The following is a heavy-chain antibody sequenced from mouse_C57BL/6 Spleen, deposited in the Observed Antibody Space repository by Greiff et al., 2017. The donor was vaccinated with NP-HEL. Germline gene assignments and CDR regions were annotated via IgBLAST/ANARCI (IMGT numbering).Heavy chain of an antibody. CDR1: GYTFTSYW. D-gene: IGHD1-1*01. V-gene: IGHV1-64*01. CDR2: IPPNSGST. CDR3: ARGITTVVATDWYFDV. Sequence: QVQLQQPGAELVKPGASVKLSCKASGYTFTSYWMHWVKQRPGQGLEWIGMIPPNSGSTNYNEKFKSKATLTVDKSSSTAYMQLSSLTSEDSAVYYCARGITTVVATDWYFDVWGTGTTVTVSS. J-gene: IGHJ1*03.